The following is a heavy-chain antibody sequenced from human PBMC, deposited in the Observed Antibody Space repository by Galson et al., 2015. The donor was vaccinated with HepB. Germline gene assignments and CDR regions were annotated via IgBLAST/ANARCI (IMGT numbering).Heavy chain of an antibody. V-gene: IGHV3-23*01. Sequence: SLRLSCAASGFTFSSYAMSWVRQAPGKGLEWVSAISGSGGSTYYADSVKGRFTISRDNSKNTLYLQMNSLRAEDTAVYYCAKDHYDFWSGYSPYYFDYWGQGTLVTVSS. J-gene: IGHJ4*02. D-gene: IGHD3-3*01. CDR1: GFTFSSYA. CDR3: AKDHYDFWSGYSPYYFDY. CDR2: ISGSGGST.